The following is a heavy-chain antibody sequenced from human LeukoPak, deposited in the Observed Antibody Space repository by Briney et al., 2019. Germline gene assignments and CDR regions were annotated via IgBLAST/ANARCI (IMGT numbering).Heavy chain of an antibody. Sequence: GGSLRLSCAASGFTVSTNYMSWVRQAPGKGLEWVANIKQDGNEKYCVDSVKGRFTISRDNAKNSLYLQMNSLRAEDTAVYYCATSRWRAQGDFDYWGQGTLVTVSS. V-gene: IGHV3-7*01. CDR3: ATSRWRAQGDFDY. CDR2: IKQDGNEK. D-gene: IGHD4-23*01. CDR1: GFTVSTNY. J-gene: IGHJ4*02.